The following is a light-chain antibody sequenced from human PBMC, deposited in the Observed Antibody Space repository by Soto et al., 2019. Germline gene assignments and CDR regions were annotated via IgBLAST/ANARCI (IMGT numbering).Light chain of an antibody. CDR3: QLYGTSPLFT. CDR2: GVS. V-gene: IGKV3-20*01. J-gene: IGKJ3*01. Sequence: EIVLTQSPGTLSLSPGERATLSCRASQSVSNTYLSWYQQKPGQPPRLLIDGVSSRATGLPDRFSGSGSGTDFTLTISRLEPEDFAVYYCQLYGTSPLFTFGPGTKVDVK. CDR1: QSVSNTY.